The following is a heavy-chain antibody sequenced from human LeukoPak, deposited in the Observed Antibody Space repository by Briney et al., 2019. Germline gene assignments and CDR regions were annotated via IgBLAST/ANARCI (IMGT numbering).Heavy chain of an antibody. V-gene: IGHV3-23*01. Sequence: GGSLRLSCAASGFTFSSYAMSWVRQAPGKGLEWVSAISGSGGSTYYADSVKGRFTISRDNSKNTLYLQMNSLRAEDTAVYYCAKFLPTHIVVANYYFDYWGQGTLVSVS. CDR2: ISGSGGST. CDR3: AKFLPTHIVVANYYFDY. D-gene: IGHD2-21*01. J-gene: IGHJ4*02. CDR1: GFTFSSYA.